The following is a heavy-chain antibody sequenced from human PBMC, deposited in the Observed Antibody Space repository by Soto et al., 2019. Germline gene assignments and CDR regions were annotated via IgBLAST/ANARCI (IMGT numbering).Heavy chain of an antibody. CDR2: ISDDGSSA. V-gene: IGHV3-23*01. CDR3: VKRLYCSMTRCYSIDY. J-gene: IGHJ4*02. Sequence: GGSLRLSCAASGFTFSTYAMSWVRQAPGKGLEWVSAISDDGSSAYYADSVKGRSTISRDNSKTTLYLQMNSLRVEDTAVYYCVKRLYCSMTRCYSIDYWGQGTLVTVSS. D-gene: IGHD2-2*02. CDR1: GFTFSTYA.